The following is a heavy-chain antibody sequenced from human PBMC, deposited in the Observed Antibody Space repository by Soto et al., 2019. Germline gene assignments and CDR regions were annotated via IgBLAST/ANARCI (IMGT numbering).Heavy chain of an antibody. CDR3: ARIASGSYSDF. V-gene: IGHV3-23*05. CDR1: GITFNNFA. Sequence: GGSLRLSCVASGITFNNFAMTWVRQAPGKGLEWVSSIDNSWFVTYYADSAKGRFTTSRDNSKSTLYLQMNSLRGDDMATYYCARIASGSYSDFWGQGTLVTVSS. CDR2: IDNSWFVT. D-gene: IGHD1-26*01. J-gene: IGHJ4*02.